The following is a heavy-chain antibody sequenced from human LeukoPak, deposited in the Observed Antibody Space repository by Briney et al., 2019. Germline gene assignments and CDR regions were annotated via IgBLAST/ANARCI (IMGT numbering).Heavy chain of an antibody. Sequence: SVKVSCKASGGTFSSYAISWVRQAPGQGLEWMGRIIPIFGIANYAQKFQGRVAITADKSTSTAYMELSSLRSEDTAVYYCARMDGDYYDSSGYDYWGQGTLVTVSS. CDR3: ARMDGDYYDSSGYDY. J-gene: IGHJ4*02. CDR2: IIPIFGIA. V-gene: IGHV1-69*04. D-gene: IGHD3-22*01. CDR1: GGTFSSYA.